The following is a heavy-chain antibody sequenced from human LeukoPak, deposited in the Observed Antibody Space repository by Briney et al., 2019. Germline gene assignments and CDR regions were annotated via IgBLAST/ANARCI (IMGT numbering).Heavy chain of an antibody. V-gene: IGHV1-46*01. Sequence: ASVKVSCKASGYTFTSNYIHWVRQAPGQGLEWMGMIYPRNGSTSYAQKFQGRVNVTRDTSTSTVHMELSGLRSEDTAVYYCARDQEGLDYWGQGTLVAVSS. J-gene: IGHJ4*02. CDR2: IYPRNGST. CDR3: ARDQEGLDY. CDR1: GYTFTSNY.